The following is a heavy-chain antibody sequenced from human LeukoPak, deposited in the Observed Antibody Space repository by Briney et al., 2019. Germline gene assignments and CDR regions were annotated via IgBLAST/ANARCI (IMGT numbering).Heavy chain of an antibody. CDR2: IYYTGST. Sequence: SETLSLTCTVSGGSIISSSYYWAWIRQPPGKGLEWVVTIYYTGSTYYNPSLKGRVTISVDTSKTQFSLKLSSVTAADTAVYYCARMTRPVVGFEIWGQGTMVTVSS. J-gene: IGHJ3*02. CDR1: GGSIISSSYY. V-gene: IGHV4-39*07. CDR3: ARMTRPVVGFEI.